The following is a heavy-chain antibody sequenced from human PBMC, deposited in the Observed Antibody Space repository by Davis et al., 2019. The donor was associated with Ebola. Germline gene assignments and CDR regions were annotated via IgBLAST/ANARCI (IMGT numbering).Heavy chain of an antibody. CDR2: ISSTSNTI. J-gene: IGHJ4*02. D-gene: IGHD6-13*01. Sequence: GGSLRLSCAASGFTFSSYNMNWVRQAPGKGLEWVSYISSTSNTIYYADSVKGRFTISRDNAKNSLYLQMNSLRDEDTAVYYCAKYSMGVFDYWGQGTLVTVSS. CDR3: AKYSMGVFDY. V-gene: IGHV3-48*02. CDR1: GFTFSSYN.